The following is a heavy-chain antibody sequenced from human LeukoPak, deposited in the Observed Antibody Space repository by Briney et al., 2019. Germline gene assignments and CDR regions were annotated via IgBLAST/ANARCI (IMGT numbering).Heavy chain of an antibody. CDR1: GFTFSSYA. J-gene: IGHJ4*02. CDR3: ARDTYYYGSGLDY. D-gene: IGHD3-10*01. Sequence: PGGSLRLSCAASGFTFSSYAMHWVRQAPGKGLEWVAVISYDGSNKYYADSVKGRFTISRDNSKNTLCLQMNSLRAEDTAVYYCARDTYYYGSGLDYWGQGTLVTVSS. V-gene: IGHV3-30*04. CDR2: ISYDGSNK.